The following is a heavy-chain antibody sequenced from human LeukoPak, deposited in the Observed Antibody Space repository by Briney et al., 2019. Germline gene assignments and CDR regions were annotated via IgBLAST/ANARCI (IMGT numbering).Heavy chain of an antibody. V-gene: IGHV3-23*01. CDR3: AKIDSPRVGWRAPFDY. CDR2: ISGAGRET. D-gene: IGHD6-19*01. Sequence: GGSLRLSCEASGFTFGGSAMSWGRQAPGKGLEWISDISGAGRETYYADSVKGRFTISRDNSKNTLYLQLNSLGAEDTAVYFCAKIDSPRVGWRAPFDYWGQGTLVTVSS. CDR1: GFTFGGSA. J-gene: IGHJ4*02.